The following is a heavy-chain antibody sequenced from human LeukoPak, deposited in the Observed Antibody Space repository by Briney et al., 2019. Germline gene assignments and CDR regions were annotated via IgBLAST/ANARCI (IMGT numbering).Heavy chain of an antibody. D-gene: IGHD6-13*01. CDR2: ISSSGSTI. CDR3: ARGRQQLVRGGYYYGMDV. Sequence: PGGSLRLSCAASGFTFSSYEMNWVRQAPGKGLEWVSYISSSGSTIYYADSVKGRFTISRDNAKNSLYLQMNSLRAEDTAVYYCARGRQQLVRGGYYYGMDVWGQGTTVTVSS. CDR1: GFTFSSYE. J-gene: IGHJ6*02. V-gene: IGHV3-48*03.